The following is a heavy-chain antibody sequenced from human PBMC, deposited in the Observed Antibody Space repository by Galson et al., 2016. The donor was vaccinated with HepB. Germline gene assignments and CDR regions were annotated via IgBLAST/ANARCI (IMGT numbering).Heavy chain of an antibody. CDR3: VRGFCSGGSCPADQHHYYMDV. CDR2: ISSNGGST. CDR1: GFSFSTYA. D-gene: IGHD2-15*01. J-gene: IGHJ6*03. Sequence: SLRLSCAVSGFSFSTYAMYWVRQAPGKGLEYVSVISSNGGSTHYADSGKGRFIISRDNSKNTLDLQMNSLRIEDTAVYYCVRGFCSGGSCPADQHHYYMDVWGKGTPITVSS. V-gene: IGHV3-64D*06.